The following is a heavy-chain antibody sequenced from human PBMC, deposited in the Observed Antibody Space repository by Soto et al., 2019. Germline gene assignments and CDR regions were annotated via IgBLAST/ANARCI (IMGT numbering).Heavy chain of an antibody. J-gene: IGHJ4*02. V-gene: IGHV1-2*02. CDR3: ARALSFGSGTFDY. CDR1: GYIFTAYY. CDR2: INPGSGGT. Sequence: QVQLVQSGAEVKKPGASVKVSCKASGYIFTAYYMHWVRQAPGQGLEWMGCINPGSGGTKYAQKFQGRVTMTRDTSITTAYLDLSSLRSDDTAVYYCARALSFGSGTFDYWGQGTLLTVSS. D-gene: IGHD1-26*01.